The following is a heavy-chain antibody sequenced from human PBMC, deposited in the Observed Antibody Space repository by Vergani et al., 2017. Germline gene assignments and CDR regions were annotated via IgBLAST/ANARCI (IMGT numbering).Heavy chain of an antibody. D-gene: IGHD5-24*01. V-gene: IGHV2-70*04. CDR3: AQILLKNGYNYDAFDI. J-gene: IGHJ3*02. CDR2: IDWDDDK. Sequence: QVTLKESGPALVKPTQTLTLTCTLSGFSVNSHPMRVIWIRQPPGKALEWLARIDWDDDKFYDRSLKTRLTISKDTSKNQVVLRMTNMDPVDTAMYYCAQILLKNGYNYDAFDIWGQGTMVIVSS. CDR1: GFSVNSHPMR.